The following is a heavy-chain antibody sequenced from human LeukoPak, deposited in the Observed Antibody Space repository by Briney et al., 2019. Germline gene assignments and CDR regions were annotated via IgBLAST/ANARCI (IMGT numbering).Heavy chain of an antibody. J-gene: IGHJ4*02. V-gene: IGHV3-7*01. Sequence: GGSLRLSCAASGFTFSSYWMSWVRQAPGKGLEWVASIKQDGSDIYYVDSVKGRFTISRDNAKNSLYLQMDSLRAEDTAVYYCARGGYSGYDFDYWGQGTLVTVSS. CDR2: IKQDGSDI. D-gene: IGHD5-12*01. CDR1: GFTFSSYW. CDR3: ARGGYSGYDFDY.